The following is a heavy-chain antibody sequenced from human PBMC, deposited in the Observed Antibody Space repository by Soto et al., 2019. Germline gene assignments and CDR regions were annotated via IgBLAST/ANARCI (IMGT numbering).Heavy chain of an antibody. D-gene: IGHD4-17*01. CDR2: ISYDGSNK. Sequence: QVQLVESGGGVVQPGRSLRLSCAASGFTFSSYAMHWVRQAPGKGLEWXAVISYDGSNKYYADSVKGRFTISRDNSKNTLYLQMNSLRAEDTAVYYCARVGYGGNSGKDYWGQGTLVTVSS. J-gene: IGHJ4*02. V-gene: IGHV3-30-3*01. CDR3: ARVGYGGNSGKDY. CDR1: GFTFSSYA.